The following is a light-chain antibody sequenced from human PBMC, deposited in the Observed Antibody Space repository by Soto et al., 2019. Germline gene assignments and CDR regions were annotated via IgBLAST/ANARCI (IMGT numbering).Light chain of an antibody. CDR1: QSVSSSY. V-gene: IGKV3-20*01. J-gene: IGKJ1*01. CDR3: QQYDSSPKT. Sequence: EIVLTQSPGTLSLSPGERATLSCRVSQSVSSSYLAWYQQKPGQAPRLLIYGASSRATGIPDRFSGSGSGTDFTLTISRLEPEDFAVYYCQQYDSSPKTFGQGTKVDNK. CDR2: GAS.